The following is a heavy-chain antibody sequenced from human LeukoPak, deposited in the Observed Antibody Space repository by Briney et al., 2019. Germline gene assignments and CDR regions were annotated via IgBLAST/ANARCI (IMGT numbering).Heavy chain of an antibody. Sequence: GASVKVSCKASGYTFTSYGISWVRQAPGQGLEWMGWISAYNGNTNYAQKLQGRVTMTTDTSTSTAYMELRSLRSDDAAVYYCARGAVYSSSWYWGNWFDPWGQGTLVTVSS. J-gene: IGHJ5*02. V-gene: IGHV1-18*01. D-gene: IGHD6-13*01. CDR2: ISAYNGNT. CDR3: ARGAVYSSSWYWGNWFDP. CDR1: GYTFTSYG.